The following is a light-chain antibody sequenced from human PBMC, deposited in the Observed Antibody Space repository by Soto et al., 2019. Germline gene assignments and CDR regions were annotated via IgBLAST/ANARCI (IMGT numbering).Light chain of an antibody. CDR3: QHFRTYPVS. V-gene: IGKV1-9*01. CDR2: PAS. J-gene: IGKJ2*03. CDR1: QDISTS. Sequence: DIQLTQSPSFLSASVGDRVTVSCRASQDISTSLAWFQQKAGKVPQLLVYPASTLQDGAPSRFSGSGSGTYFTLTINNLQAEDFASYYCQHFRTYPVSFGRGTKLDIK.